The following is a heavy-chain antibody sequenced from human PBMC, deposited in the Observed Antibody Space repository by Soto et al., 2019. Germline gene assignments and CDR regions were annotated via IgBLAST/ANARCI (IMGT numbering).Heavy chain of an antibody. D-gene: IGHD3-16*01. CDR2: ISTDGSST. CDR1: GFTFSSYW. J-gene: IGHJ3*02. CDR3: ASLMITSPPRNI. V-gene: IGHV3-74*01. Sequence: EVELVESGGGLVQPGGSLRLSCAASGFTFSSYWLHWVRQAPGKGLVWVSRISTDGSSTNYEDSVKGRFTVSRDNAKDTLYLQMKSLRAEDTAMYYCASLMITSPPRNIWGQGTMVTVSS.